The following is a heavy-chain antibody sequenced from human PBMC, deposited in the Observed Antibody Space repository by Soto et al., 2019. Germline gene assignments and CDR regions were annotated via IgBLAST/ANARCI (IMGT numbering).Heavy chain of an antibody. V-gene: IGHV5-51*01. CDR1: GYRFSSSW. Sequence: PGESLKISCQGPGYRFSSSWIGWVREKPGKGLGWLGNVYPSDSGVRYSPAFEGQVTISADNSINTAYLQFLNLKTSETGIYYCTKGPTSPCDSWGQGTRVTVSS. CDR2: VYPSDSGV. J-gene: IGHJ4*02. CDR3: TKGPTSPCDS.